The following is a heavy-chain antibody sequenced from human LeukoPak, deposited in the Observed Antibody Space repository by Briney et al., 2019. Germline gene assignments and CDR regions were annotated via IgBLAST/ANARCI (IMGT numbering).Heavy chain of an antibody. J-gene: IGHJ4*02. D-gene: IGHD3-3*01. V-gene: IGHV3-21*01. Sequence: GGSLRLSCAASGFTFSSYSMNWVRQAPGKGLEWVSSISSSSSYIYYADSVKGRFTISRDNAKNSLYLQMTSLRAEDTAVYYCASETGYYDFWSGYSSGKFFDYWGQGTLVTVSS. CDR2: ISSSSSYI. CDR1: GFTFSSYS. CDR3: ASETGYYDFWSGYSSGKFFDY.